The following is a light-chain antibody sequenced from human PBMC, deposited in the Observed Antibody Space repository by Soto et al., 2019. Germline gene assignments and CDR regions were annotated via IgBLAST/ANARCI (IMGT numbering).Light chain of an antibody. CDR1: QSVSSN. CDR3: QHYNNWPPWT. J-gene: IGKJ1*01. V-gene: IGKV3-15*01. Sequence: EIVMTQSPVTLSVSPGERATLSCRASQSVSSNLAWYQQKPRHAPSSLIYGASTRATGVPARFSGSGSATEFTLTISSLQSEDFAVYYCQHYNNWPPWTFGQGTKVEIK. CDR2: GAS.